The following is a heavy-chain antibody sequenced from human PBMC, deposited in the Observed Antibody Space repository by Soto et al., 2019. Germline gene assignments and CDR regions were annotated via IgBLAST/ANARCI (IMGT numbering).Heavy chain of an antibody. CDR1: GYTFTSYD. CDR3: ARDLAGRIDY. J-gene: IGHJ4*02. D-gene: IGHD6-25*01. V-gene: IGHV1-8*01. Sequence: QVQLVQSGAEVKKPGASVKVSCKASGYTFTSYDINWVRQATGQGLEWMGWMNPNSGNIGYAQKFXGXVXMXWNTSISTAYMELSSLRSEDTAVYYCARDLAGRIDYWGQGTLVTVSS. CDR2: MNPNSGNI.